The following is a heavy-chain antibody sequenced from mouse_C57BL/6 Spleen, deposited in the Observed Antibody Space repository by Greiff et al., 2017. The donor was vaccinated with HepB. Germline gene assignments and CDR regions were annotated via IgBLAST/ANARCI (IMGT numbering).Heavy chain of an antibody. Sequence: VQLVESGAELAKPGASVKLSCKASGYTFTSYWMHWVKQRPGQGLEWIGYINPSSGYTKYNQKFKDKDTLTADKSSSTAYMQLSSLTYEDSAVYYCARELRLREDYAMDYWGQGTSVTVSS. V-gene: IGHV1-7*01. CDR3: ARELRLREDYAMDY. D-gene: IGHD3-2*02. CDR1: GYTFTSYW. J-gene: IGHJ4*01. CDR2: INPSSGYT.